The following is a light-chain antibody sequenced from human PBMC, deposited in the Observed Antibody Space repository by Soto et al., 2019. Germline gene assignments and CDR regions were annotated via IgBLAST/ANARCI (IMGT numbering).Light chain of an antibody. CDR1: QSVASN. V-gene: IGKV3-15*01. CDR2: GAS. CDR3: QQYHNWPPQYT. J-gene: IGKJ2*01. Sequence: EIVMTQSPASLWVSREDGATLSCRASQSVASNVAWYQQKPGQGPRLLIHGASTRAAGVPARFSGSGSGTDFTLTISSLQSEDFAVYDCQQYHNWPPQYTFGQGTKLQIK.